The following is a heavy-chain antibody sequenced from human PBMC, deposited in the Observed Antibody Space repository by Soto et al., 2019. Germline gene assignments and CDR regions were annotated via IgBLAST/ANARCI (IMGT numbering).Heavy chain of an antibody. Sequence: EVQLLESGGGLVQPGGSLRLSCAASGFTFSSYVMSWVRQAPGKGLEWVSAISGSGGSTYYADSVKGRFTISRDNSKNTLYLQMNSLRAEDTAVYYCATYGDYGFYYYYGMDVWGQGTTVTVSS. D-gene: IGHD4-17*01. CDR3: ATYGDYGFYYYYGMDV. V-gene: IGHV3-23*01. CDR2: ISGSGGST. J-gene: IGHJ6*02. CDR1: GFTFSSYV.